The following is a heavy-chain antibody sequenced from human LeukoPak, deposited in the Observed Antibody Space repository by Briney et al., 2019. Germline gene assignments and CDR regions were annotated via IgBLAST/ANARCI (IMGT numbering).Heavy chain of an antibody. D-gene: IGHD5-12*01. V-gene: IGHV4-39*07. Sequence: PSETLSLTCTVSGGSISSGSYYWSWIRQPPGKGLEWIGSIYYSGSTYYNPSLKSRVTISVDTSKNQFSLKLNSVTAADTAVYYCARYHSGYDDYWGRGTLVTVSS. CDR2: IYYSGST. CDR3: ARYHSGYDDY. J-gene: IGHJ4*02. CDR1: GGSISSGSYY.